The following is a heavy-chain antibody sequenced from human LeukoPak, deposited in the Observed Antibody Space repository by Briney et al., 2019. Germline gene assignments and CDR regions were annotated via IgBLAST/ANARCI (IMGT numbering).Heavy chain of an antibody. CDR1: GGSISSSSYY. J-gene: IGHJ4*02. V-gene: IGHV4-39*01. D-gene: IGHD3-3*01. Sequence: PSETLSLTCTVSGGSISSSSYYWGWIRQPPGTGLEWIGSIYYSGSTYYNPSLKSRVTISVDTSKNQFSLKLSSVTAADTAVYYCARQTTPLWSGYSWGQGTLVTVSS. CDR2: IYYSGST. CDR3: ARQTTPLWSGYS.